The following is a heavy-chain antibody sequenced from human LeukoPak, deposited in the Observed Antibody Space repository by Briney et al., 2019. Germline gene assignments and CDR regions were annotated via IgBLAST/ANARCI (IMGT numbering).Heavy chain of an antibody. V-gene: IGHV3-23*01. CDR1: GFTFSSYA. D-gene: IGHD3-22*01. J-gene: IGHJ4*02. CDR2: ISGSGGST. CDR3: AKGGLYYYDSSGYYPPLG. Sequence: GGSLRHSCAASGFTFSSYAMSWVRQAPGKGLEWVSAISGSGGSTYYADSVKGRFTISRDNSKNTLYLQMNSLRAEDTAAYYCAKGGLYYYDSSGYYPPLGWGQGTLVTVSS.